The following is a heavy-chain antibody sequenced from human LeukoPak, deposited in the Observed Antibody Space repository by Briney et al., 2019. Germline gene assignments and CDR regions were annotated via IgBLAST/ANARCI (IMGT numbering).Heavy chain of an antibody. Sequence: GGSLRLACAASGFTVSGNYMSWVRQAPGKGLEWVSVINSGGSTYYAGSVKGRFTIFRDNSKNTLYLQMNSLRAEDTALYYCAREEGYCSSTSCSYAFDIWGQGTMVTVSS. CDR3: AREEGYCSSTSCSYAFDI. CDR1: GFTVSGNY. J-gene: IGHJ3*02. V-gene: IGHV3-66*02. CDR2: INSGGST. D-gene: IGHD2-2*01.